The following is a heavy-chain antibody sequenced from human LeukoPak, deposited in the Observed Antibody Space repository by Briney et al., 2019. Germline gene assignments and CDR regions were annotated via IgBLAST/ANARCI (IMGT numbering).Heavy chain of an antibody. CDR3: VRDHGSNSWWYFDS. D-gene: IGHD6-13*01. V-gene: IGHV3-30-3*01. Sequence: GGSLRLSYSASGFTFSNFAMHWVRQAPGKGLEWVAVISYDGSDKYYADSVKGRFTSSRDNSNNTLYLQMNSLRAEDTAVYYCVRDHGSNSWWYFDSWGQGTLVTVSS. CDR2: ISYDGSDK. CDR1: GFTFSNFA. J-gene: IGHJ4*02.